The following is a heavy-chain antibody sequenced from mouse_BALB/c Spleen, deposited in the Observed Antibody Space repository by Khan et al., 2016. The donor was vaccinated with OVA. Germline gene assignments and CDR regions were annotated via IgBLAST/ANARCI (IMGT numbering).Heavy chain of an antibody. CDR1: GYTFTTYT. J-gene: IGHJ3*01. D-gene: IGHD2-14*01. Sequence: VQLQQSGAELARPGASVKMSCKASGYTFTTYTMHWVKQRPGQGLEWIGYINPSNGYTNYNQKFKDKSTLTAEKSSSTAYMQLSSLTSDYSAVYYCAREGASYRSDGWFSYWGQGTLVTVSA. V-gene: IGHV1-4*01. CDR2: INPSNGYT. CDR3: AREGASYRSDGWFSY.